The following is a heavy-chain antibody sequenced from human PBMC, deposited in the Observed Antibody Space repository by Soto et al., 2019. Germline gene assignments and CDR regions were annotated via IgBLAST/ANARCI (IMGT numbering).Heavy chain of an antibody. V-gene: IGHV3-23*01. CDR1: GFTFSSYA. CDR2: ISGSGGST. CDR3: ARVSDIFDY. D-gene: IGHD3-16*02. J-gene: IGHJ4*02. Sequence: PGGSLRLSCAASGFTFSSYAMSWVRQAPGKWLEWVSAISGSGGSTYYADSVNGRFTISRDNSKNKLYLQMNSLRGEDTAVYYCARVSDIFDYWGQGSLVTVSS.